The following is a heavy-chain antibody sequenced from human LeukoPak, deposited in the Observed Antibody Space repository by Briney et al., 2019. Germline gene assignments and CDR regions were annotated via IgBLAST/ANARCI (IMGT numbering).Heavy chain of an antibody. CDR2: IYPGDSDT. J-gene: IGHJ3*02. CDR3: ARQGIRYYYDSSGYPSDAFDI. V-gene: IGHV5-51*01. CDR1: GYSFTSYW. D-gene: IGHD3-22*01. Sequence: GESLKISCKGSGYSFTSYWIGWVRQMPGKGLEWMGIIYPGDSDTRYSPSFQGPVTISADKSISTAYLQWSSLKASDTAMYYCARQGIRYYYDSSGYPSDAFDIWGQGTMVTVSS.